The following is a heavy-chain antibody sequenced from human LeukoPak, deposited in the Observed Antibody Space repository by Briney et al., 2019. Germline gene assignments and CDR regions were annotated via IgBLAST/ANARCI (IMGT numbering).Heavy chain of an antibody. D-gene: IGHD5-18*01. CDR2: IYSGGSS. V-gene: IGHV3-66*01. CDR3: ASAGGYTYGTGGY. CDR1: GFTVSTNY. J-gene: IGHJ4*02. Sequence: GGSLRLSCAASGFTVSTNYMSWVRQAPGKGLEWVSVIYSGGSSYYADSVKGRFTISRDNSKNALYLQMSTLRAEDTAVYYCASAGGYTYGTGGYWAQGTLVTVYS.